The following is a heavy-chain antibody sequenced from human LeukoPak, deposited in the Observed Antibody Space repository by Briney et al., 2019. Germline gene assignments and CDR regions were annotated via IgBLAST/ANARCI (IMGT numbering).Heavy chain of an antibody. CDR2: LYTGSST. Sequence: GGSLRLSCAASGFTVSSNYMSWVRQAPGKGLEWVSFLYTGSSTYYADSVKGRFTISRDNSKNTVYLQMGSLRAEDMAVYYCARGNIVVVPAAIDYWGQGTLVTVSS. V-gene: IGHV3-66*01. J-gene: IGHJ4*02. CDR3: ARGNIVVVPAAIDY. D-gene: IGHD2-2*01. CDR1: GFTVSSNY.